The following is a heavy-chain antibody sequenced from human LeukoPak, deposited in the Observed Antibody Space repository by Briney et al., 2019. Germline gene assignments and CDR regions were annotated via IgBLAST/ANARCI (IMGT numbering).Heavy chain of an antibody. D-gene: IGHD3-10*01. CDR2: INSDGSST. Sequence: GGSLRLSCAASGFTFSSHWMHWARQVPGKGLVWVSRINSDGSSTPYADSVRGRFTISRDDAKQALYLQMNSLRGEDTAVYYCATSRGAHYFDYWGQGTLVTVSS. CDR1: GFTFSSHW. V-gene: IGHV3-74*01. CDR3: ATSRGAHYFDY. J-gene: IGHJ4*02.